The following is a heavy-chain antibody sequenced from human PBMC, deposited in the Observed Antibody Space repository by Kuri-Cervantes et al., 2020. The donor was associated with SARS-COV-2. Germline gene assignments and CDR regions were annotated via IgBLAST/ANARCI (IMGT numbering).Heavy chain of an antibody. Sequence: GESLKISCAASGFTVSSNYMSWVRQAPGKGLEWVSVIYSGGSTYYADSVKGRFTISRDNSKNTLYLQMDSPRAEDTAVYYCATRDGYNYYYYGMDVWGQGTTVTVSS. D-gene: IGHD5-24*01. CDR1: GFTVSSNY. CDR3: ATRDGYNYYYYGMDV. CDR2: IYSGGST. J-gene: IGHJ6*02. V-gene: IGHV3-53*01.